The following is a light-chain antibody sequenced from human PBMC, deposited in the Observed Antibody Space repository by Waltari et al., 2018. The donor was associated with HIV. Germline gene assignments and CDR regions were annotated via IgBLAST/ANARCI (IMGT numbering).Light chain of an antibody. CDR1: KLGDKY. V-gene: IGLV3-1*01. J-gene: IGLJ2*01. CDR2: EDS. Sequence: SYKLTQPPSVSVSPGQTATITCSGHKLGDKYTSWYQQKPGQSPVLVIYEDSERPSGIPERFSGSNSGNTATLTISGTQTLDEADYYCQAWDSSIVVFGGGTKLTVL. CDR3: QAWDSSIVV.